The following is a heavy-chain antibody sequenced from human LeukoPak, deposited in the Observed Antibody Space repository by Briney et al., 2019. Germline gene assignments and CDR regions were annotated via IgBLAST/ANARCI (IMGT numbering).Heavy chain of an antibody. D-gene: IGHD5-12*01. CDR3: VRQAGDRGYSGYDSVY. V-gene: IGHV3-73*01. J-gene: IGHJ4*02. Sequence: RGSLRLSCAASGFTFSGSAMHWVRQASGKGLEWVGRIRTKGNTYATAYAASVKGRFTISRDDSKKTAYLQMNSLKTDDTALYYCVRQAGDRGYSGYDSVYWGQGTLVTVSS. CDR2: IRTKGNTYAT. CDR1: GFTFSGSA.